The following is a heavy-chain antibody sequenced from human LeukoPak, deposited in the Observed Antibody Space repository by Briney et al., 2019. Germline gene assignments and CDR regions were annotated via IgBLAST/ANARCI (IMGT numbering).Heavy chain of an antibody. CDR1: GXSISSSSYY. CDR2: ISSSGSAI. J-gene: IGHJ4*02. CDR3: ARDYNFDY. Sequence: LSLTCTVSGXSISSSSYYWGWIRQAPGKGLEWISYISSSGSAIYYADSVKGRFTISRDNAKDPLYLQMNSLRAEDTAVYYCARDYNFDYWGQGTLVTVSS. V-gene: IGHV3-11*04.